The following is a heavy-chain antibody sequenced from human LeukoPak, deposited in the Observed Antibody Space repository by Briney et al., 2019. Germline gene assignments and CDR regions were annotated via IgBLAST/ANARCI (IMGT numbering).Heavy chain of an antibody. CDR1: GFTFSSYA. V-gene: IGHV3-30*03. J-gene: IGHJ4*02. Sequence: PGGSLRLSCAASGFTFSSYAMHWVRQAPGKGLEWVAIISSDGSHKFYADSVKGRFTISRDNSKNTLYLQMNSLRAEDTAVYYCAREGSSGLSFCDYWGQGTLVTVSS. CDR3: AREGSSGLSFCDY. D-gene: IGHD3-22*01. CDR2: ISSDGSHK.